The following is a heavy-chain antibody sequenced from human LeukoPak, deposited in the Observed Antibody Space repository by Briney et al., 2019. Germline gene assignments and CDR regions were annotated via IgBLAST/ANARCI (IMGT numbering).Heavy chain of an antibody. CDR2: IYYSGST. CDR3: ARHPNYYGSGSGY. Sequence: SETLSLTCTVSGGSISSYYWSWIRQPPGKGLEWIWYIYYSGSTNYNPSLKSRVTISVDTSKNQFSLKLSSVTAADTAVYYCARHPNYYGSGSGYWGQGTLVTVSS. V-gene: IGHV4-59*08. CDR1: GGSISSYY. J-gene: IGHJ4*02. D-gene: IGHD3-10*01.